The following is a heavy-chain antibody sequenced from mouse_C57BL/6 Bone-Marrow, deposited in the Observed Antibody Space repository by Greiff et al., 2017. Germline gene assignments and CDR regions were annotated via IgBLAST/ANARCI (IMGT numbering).Heavy chain of an antibody. V-gene: IGHV1-42*01. Sequence: EVQLQQSGPELVKPGASVKISCKASGYSFTGYYMNWVKQSPEKSLEWIGEINPSTGGTTYNQKFKAKATLTVDKSSSTAYMQLKSLTSEDSAVYYCAIDGYYFDYWGQGTTLTVSS. CDR2: INPSTGGT. CDR1: GYSFTGYY. J-gene: IGHJ2*01. CDR3: AIDGYYFDY.